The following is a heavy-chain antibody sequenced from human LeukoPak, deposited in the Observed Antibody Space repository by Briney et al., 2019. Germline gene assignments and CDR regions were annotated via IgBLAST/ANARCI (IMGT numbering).Heavy chain of an antibody. CDR2: IKQDGSEK. V-gene: IGHV3-7*01. D-gene: IGHD3-16*01. CDR1: GFTFSSYW. J-gene: IGHJ6*03. CDR3: ARDLGPGAYYYYYMDV. Sequence: QTGGSLRLSCAASGFTFSSYWMSWVRQAPGKGLEWVANIKQDGSEKYYVDSVKGRFTISRDNAKNSLYLQMNSLRAEDTAVYFCARDLGPGAYYYYYMDVWGKGTTVTVSS.